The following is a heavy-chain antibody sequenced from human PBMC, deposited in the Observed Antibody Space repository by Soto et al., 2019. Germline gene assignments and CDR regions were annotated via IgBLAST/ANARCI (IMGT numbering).Heavy chain of an antibody. J-gene: IGHJ6*02. CDR1: GFTFSSYD. Sequence: PGGSLRLSCAASGFTFSSYDMHWVRQATGKGLEWVSAIGTAGDPYYPGSVKGRFTISRENAKNSLYLQMNSLRAGDTAVYYCARGGMGAAARYYYYGMDVWGQGTTVTVSS. CDR3: ARGGMGAAARYYYYGMDV. CDR2: IGTAGDP. D-gene: IGHD6-13*01. V-gene: IGHV3-13*05.